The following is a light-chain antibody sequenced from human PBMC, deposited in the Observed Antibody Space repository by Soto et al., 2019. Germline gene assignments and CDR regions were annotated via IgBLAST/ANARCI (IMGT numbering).Light chain of an antibody. V-gene: IGLV2-14*01. CDR1: SSDVGGYNY. CDR2: DVS. CDR3: SSYTSSSTL. J-gene: IGLJ2*01. Sequence: HSELTQPASGSGSHGQSITITCTGTSSDVGGYNYVSWYQQHPGKAPKLMIYDVSNRPSGVSNRFSGSKSGNTASLTISGLQAEDEADYYCSSYTSSSTLVGGVTTFPVL.